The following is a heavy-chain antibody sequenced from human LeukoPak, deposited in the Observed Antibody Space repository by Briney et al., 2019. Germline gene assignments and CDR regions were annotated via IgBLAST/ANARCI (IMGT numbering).Heavy chain of an antibody. CDR2: ISYDASNK. V-gene: IGHV3-30*03. CDR3: ATDAIEYSSSYGHY. J-gene: IGHJ4*02. D-gene: IGHD6-6*01. CDR1: GFTFSRYG. Sequence: TGGSLRLSCAASGFTFSRYGMHWVRQTPGKGLEWVAVISYDASNKYYADSVKGRFTISRDNSKNTLYLQMDSLRAEDTAVYYCATDAIEYSSSYGHYWGQGTLVTVSS.